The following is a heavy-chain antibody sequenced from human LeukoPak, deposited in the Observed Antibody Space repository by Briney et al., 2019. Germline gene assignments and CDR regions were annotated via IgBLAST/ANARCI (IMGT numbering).Heavy chain of an antibody. CDR1: GGSISSSSYY. CDR3: ARRIAAATQKRFDY. V-gene: IGHV4-39*01. D-gene: IGHD6-13*01. Sequence: SETLSLTCTVSGGSISSSSYYWGWIRQPPGKGLEWIGSIYYSGSTYYNPSLKSRVTISVDTSKNQFSLKLSSVTAADTAVYCCARRIAAATQKRFDYWGQGTLVTVSS. CDR2: IYYSGST. J-gene: IGHJ4*02.